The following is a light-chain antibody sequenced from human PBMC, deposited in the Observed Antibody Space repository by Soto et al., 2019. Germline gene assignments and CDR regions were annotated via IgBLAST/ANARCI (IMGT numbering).Light chain of an antibody. V-gene: IGLV1-47*01. Sequence: QAVVTQPPSASGTPGQRVTISCSGGSSNIGSKYVYWYQQLPGTAPKLLIYRNNQRPSGVPDRFSGSKSGTSASLAISGLRSEDEADYYCAAWDDSLSGRVFGGGTKLTVL. J-gene: IGLJ3*02. CDR3: AAWDDSLSGRV. CDR2: RNN. CDR1: SSNIGSKY.